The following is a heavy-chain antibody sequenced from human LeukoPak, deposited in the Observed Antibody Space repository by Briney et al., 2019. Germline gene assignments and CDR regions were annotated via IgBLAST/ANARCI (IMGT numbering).Heavy chain of an antibody. D-gene: IGHD4-17*01. CDR1: GGSISSYY. CDR3: AREKFDYGDQNYYYYYMDV. J-gene: IGHJ6*03. Sequence: SETLSLTCTVSGGSISSYYWSWIRQPAGKGLEWIGRIYTSGSTNYNPSLKSRVTMSVDTSKNQFSLKLSSVTAADTAVYYCAREKFDYGDQNYYYYYMDVWGKGTTVTISS. CDR2: IYTSGST. V-gene: IGHV4-4*07.